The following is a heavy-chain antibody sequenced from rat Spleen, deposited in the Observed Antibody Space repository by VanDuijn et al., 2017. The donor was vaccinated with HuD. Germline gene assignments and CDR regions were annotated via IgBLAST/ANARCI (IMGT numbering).Heavy chain of an antibody. J-gene: IGHJ2*01. CDR2: ISYDGSST. V-gene: IGHV5-20*01. Sequence: EVQLVESGGGLVQPGRSLKLSCAASGFTFSNYDMAWVRQAPTKGLEWVASISYDGSSTYYPDSVKGRFTISRDNAKSTLYLQMNSLRSEDTATYYCTREGGRHWGQGVMVTVSS. CDR1: GFTFSNYD. CDR3: TREGGRH. D-gene: IGHD4-2*01.